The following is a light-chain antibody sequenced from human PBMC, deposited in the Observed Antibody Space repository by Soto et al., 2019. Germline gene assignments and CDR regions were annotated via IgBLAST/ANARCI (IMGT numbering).Light chain of an antibody. Sequence: QSVLTQPHSASGTPGQRVTICCSGSSSKIGTSSVHWFQQLPGTAPKLLISTTNQRPSGVPERFSGSKSGTSASLAISGLQSEDEADYYCAAWDDSLNGHVFGTGTKSPS. CDR2: TTN. CDR3: AAWDDSLNGHV. V-gene: IGLV1-44*01. J-gene: IGLJ1*01. CDR1: SSKIGTSS.